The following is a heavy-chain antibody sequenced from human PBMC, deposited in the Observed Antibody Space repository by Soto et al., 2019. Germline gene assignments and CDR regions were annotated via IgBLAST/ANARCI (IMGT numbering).Heavy chain of an antibody. CDR2: IYYGGST. V-gene: IGHV4-30-2*01. CDR1: GGSISSGDYS. Sequence: LSLTCAVSGGSISSGDYSWNWIRQPPGKGLEWIGYIYYGGSTYYNPSLQSRVTMSVDTSKNQFSLKLNSVTAADTAVYYCARQLTYWGQGTPVTVSS. CDR3: ARQLTY. D-gene: IGHD6-13*01. J-gene: IGHJ4*02.